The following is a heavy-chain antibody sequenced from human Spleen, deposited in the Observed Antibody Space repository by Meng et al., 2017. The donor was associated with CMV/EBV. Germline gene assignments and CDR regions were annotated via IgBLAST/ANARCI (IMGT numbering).Heavy chain of an antibody. CDR2: IYTSGST. Sequence: QVQLPESGTGLVKPSETLSLTCTVSGGSISSCYWIWIRQPAGKGLEWIGRIYTSGSTTYNPSLKSRVTMSVDTSKNQFSLKLSSVTAADTAVYYCAREGSYGDFDYWGQGTLVTVSS. CDR1: GGSISSCY. CDR3: AREGSYGDFDY. V-gene: IGHV4-4*07. D-gene: IGHD5-18*01. J-gene: IGHJ4*02.